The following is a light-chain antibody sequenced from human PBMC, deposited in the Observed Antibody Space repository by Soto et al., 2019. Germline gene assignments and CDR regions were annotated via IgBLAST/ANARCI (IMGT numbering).Light chain of an antibody. V-gene: IGKV1-5*01. Sequence: DIQMTRSPSSRSACVGDRVSITGRASKSISSYLNWYQQKPGKAPKLLIYDASSLESGVPSRFSGSGSGTEFTLTISSLQPDDFATYYCQQYNSYPITFGQGTRLEIK. CDR2: DAS. CDR1: KSISSY. J-gene: IGKJ5*01. CDR3: QQYNSYPIT.